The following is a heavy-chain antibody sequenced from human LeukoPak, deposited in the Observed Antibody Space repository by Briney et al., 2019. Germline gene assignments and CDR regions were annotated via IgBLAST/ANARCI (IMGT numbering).Heavy chain of an antibody. CDR2: IYYSGST. J-gene: IGHJ6*03. CDR1: GGSISSYY. V-gene: IGHV4-59*01. Sequence: SETLSLTCTVSGGSISSYYWSWVRQPPGKGLEWIGYIYYSGSTNYNPSLKSRVTISVDTSKNQFSLKLSSVTAADTAVYYCARGAEYGDYATYFYYYMDVWGKGTTGTVSS. D-gene: IGHD4-17*01. CDR3: ARGAEYGDYATYFYYYMDV.